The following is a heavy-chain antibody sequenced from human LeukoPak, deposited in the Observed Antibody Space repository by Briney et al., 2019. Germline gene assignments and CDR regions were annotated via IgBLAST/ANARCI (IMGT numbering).Heavy chain of an antibody. V-gene: IGHV4-34*01. D-gene: IGHD4-17*01. CDR1: GGSFSGYY. J-gene: IGHJ4*02. CDR2: INHSGST. CDR3: ARLGLGNDYGDYYLDY. Sequence: SETLSLTCAVYGGSFSGYYWSWIRRPPGKGLEWIGEINHSGSTNYNPSLKSRVTISVDTSKNQFSLKLSSVTAADTAVYYCARLGLGNDYGDYYLDYWGQGTLVTVSS.